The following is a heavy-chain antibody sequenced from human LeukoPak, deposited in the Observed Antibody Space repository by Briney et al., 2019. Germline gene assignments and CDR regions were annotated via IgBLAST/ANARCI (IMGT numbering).Heavy chain of an antibody. CDR2: IYPGDSDT. CDR1: GYNFLTYW. J-gene: IGHJ6*02. V-gene: IGHV5-51*01. Sequence: GESLKISCKGSGYNFLTYWIGWVRQMPGKGLEGMGIIYPGDSDTRYSPSFQGQVTISAEKSISTAYLQWSSLKASDTAVYYCARWGYRSHGMDVWGQGNTVTVSS. CDR3: ARWGYRSHGMDV. D-gene: IGHD5-18*01.